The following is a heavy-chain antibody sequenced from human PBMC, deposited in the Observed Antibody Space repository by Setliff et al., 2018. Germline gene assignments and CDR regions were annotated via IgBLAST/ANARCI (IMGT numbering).Heavy chain of an antibody. J-gene: IGHJ4*02. CDR2: IDSSSTWI. CDR3: ARDRGGGLYDS. Sequence: PGGSLRLSCAASGFTFSSYTMNWVRQAPGQGLEWVSSIDSSSTWIYYADSVKGRFTISRDNAKNSLYLQMDSLRVEDTAMYFCARDRGGGLYDSWGQGTLVTVSS. CDR1: GFTFSSYT. V-gene: IGHV3-21*06. D-gene: IGHD3-16*01.